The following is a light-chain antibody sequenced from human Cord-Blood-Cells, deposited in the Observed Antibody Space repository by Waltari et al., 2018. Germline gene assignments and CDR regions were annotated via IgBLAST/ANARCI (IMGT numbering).Light chain of an antibody. J-gene: IGLJ2*01. Sequence: QSALTQPPPASGSPGQSVTISCTGTSSDVGGYNYVSWYQQHPGKAPKLMIYEVSKRTSAVPDRVSGSKSGTTASLAVSGLQAEDEADYYCSSYAGSNVVFGGGTKLTVL. CDR3: SSYAGSNVV. CDR1: SSDVGGYNY. V-gene: IGLV2-8*01. CDR2: EVS.